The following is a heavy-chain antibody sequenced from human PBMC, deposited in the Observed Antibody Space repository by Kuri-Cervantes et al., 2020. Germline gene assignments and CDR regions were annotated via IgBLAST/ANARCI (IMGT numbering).Heavy chain of an antibody. CDR1: GCTFSSYG. V-gene: IGHV3-33*01. Sequence: GGSLRLSCAASGCTFSSYGMHWVRQAPGKGLEWVAVIWYDGSYKYFADSVRGRFTISRDNSKNTLYLQMNSLRAEDTAVYYCARGLRFLEWFDYYYMDVWGKGTTVTVSS. CDR2: IWYDGSYK. CDR3: ARGLRFLEWFDYYYMDV. D-gene: IGHD3-3*01. J-gene: IGHJ6*03.